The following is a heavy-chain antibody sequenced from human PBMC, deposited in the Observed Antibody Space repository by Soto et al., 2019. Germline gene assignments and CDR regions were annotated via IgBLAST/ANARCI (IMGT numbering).Heavy chain of an antibody. J-gene: IGHJ6*02. CDR1: GYTLTELS. V-gene: IGHV1-24*01. D-gene: IGHD6-19*01. Sequence: GASVKVSYKVSGYTLTELSMHWVRQAPGKGLEWMGGFDPEDGETIYAQKFQGRVTMTEDTSTDTAYMELSSLRSEDTAVYYCATDTIAVAGTAYYYYYGMDVWGQGTTVTVSS. CDR3: ATDTIAVAGTAYYYYYGMDV. CDR2: FDPEDGET.